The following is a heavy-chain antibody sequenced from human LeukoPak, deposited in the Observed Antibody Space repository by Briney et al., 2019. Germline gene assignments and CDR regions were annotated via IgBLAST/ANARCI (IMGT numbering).Heavy chain of an antibody. J-gene: IGHJ4*02. CDR2: ISGTGGST. D-gene: IGHD2-21*02. V-gene: IGHV3-23*01. CDR1: GFTFSSYA. CDR3: AKAKFEHIVEETGLCDY. Sequence: GGSLRLSCAPSGFTFSSYAMNWVRQAPGKGLEWVSAISGTGGSTYYVDSVKGRFTISRDNSKNTLYLQMNSVRAEDTAVYYCAKAKFEHIVEETGLCDYWGQGTLVTVSS.